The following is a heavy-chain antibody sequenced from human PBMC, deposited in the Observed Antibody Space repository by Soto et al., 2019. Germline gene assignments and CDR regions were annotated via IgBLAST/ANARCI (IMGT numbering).Heavy chain of an antibody. J-gene: IGHJ5*02. V-gene: IGHV1-69*12. D-gene: IGHD6-13*01. CDR2: IIPIFGTA. CDR3: ARGAQSGSWGEGWFDP. CDR1: GGTFSSYA. Sequence: QVQLVQSGAELKKPGSSVKVSCKASGGTFSSYAISWVRQAPGQGLEWMGGIIPIFGTANYAQKFQGRVTITADASTSTAYMDLSCLTSVDTAIYYCARGAQSGSWGEGWFDPWGQGTLVTVSS.